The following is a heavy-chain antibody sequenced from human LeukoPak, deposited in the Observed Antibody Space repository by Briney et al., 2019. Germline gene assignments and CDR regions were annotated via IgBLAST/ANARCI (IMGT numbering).Heavy chain of an antibody. V-gene: IGHV1-8*03. J-gene: IGHJ3*02. D-gene: IGHD3-3*01. CDR2: MNPNSGNT. Sequence: GASVKVSCKASGYTFTSYDINWVRQATGQGLEWMGWMNPNSGNTGYAQKFQGRVTITRNTSISTAYMELSSLRSEDTAVYYCARGSPAVSYDFWSGYRNDAFDIWGQGTMVTVSS. CDR1: GYTFTSYD. CDR3: ARGSPAVSYDFWSGYRNDAFDI.